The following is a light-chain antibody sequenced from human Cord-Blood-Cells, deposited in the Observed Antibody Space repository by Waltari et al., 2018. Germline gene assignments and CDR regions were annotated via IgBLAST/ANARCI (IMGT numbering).Light chain of an antibody. V-gene: IGKV3-20*01. CDR3: RQYGSSPLT. Sequence: EIVWTQSPGPLPLPPGDRVTLPCTASQSGRSSYLAWYQQKPGPAPRPLIYGASSRATGVPDRFSGSGAGKDFTYTSSRQEPEDFAVYYGRQYGSSPLTFGGGTKVEIK. CDR2: GAS. CDR1: QSGRSSY. J-gene: IGKJ4*01.